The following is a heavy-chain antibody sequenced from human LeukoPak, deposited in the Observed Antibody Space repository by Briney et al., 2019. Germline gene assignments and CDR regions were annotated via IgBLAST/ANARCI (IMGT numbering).Heavy chain of an antibody. CDR2: ISGRGYNT. D-gene: IGHD2-2*01. J-gene: IGHJ4*02. CDR3: AKDYIGYDQDFDY. Sequence: GGSLRLSCAASGFTFSSYAMSWVRQAPGKGLEGGSSISGRGYNTYYANSVKGRFSISRDNSKNTLDLQMNSLRAEDTAVYYCAKDYIGYDQDFDYWGQGTLVTVSS. CDR1: GFTFSSYA. V-gene: IGHV3-23*01.